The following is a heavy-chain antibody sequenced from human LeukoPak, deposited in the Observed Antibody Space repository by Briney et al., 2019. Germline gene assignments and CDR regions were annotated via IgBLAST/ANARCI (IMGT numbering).Heavy chain of an antibody. CDR3: ARYVVSSFDY. Sequence: PSETLSLTCAVSGYSISSGYYWGWIRQPPGKGLEWIGSIYHSGSTYYNPSLKSRVTISVDTSKNQFSLKLSSVTAADTAVYYCARYVVSSFDYWGQGTLVTVSS. V-gene: IGHV4-38-2*01. J-gene: IGHJ4*02. D-gene: IGHD2-21*01. CDR2: IYHSGST. CDR1: GYSISSGYY.